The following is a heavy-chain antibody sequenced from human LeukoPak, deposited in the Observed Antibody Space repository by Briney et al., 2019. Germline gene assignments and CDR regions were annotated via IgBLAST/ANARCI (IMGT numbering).Heavy chain of an antibody. D-gene: IGHD5-12*01. V-gene: IGHV1-3*01. CDR1: GYTFTSYA. J-gene: IGHJ4*02. CDR2: INAGNGNT. CDR3: ARGYSGYDYFDY. Sequence: GASVKVSCKASGYTFTSYAMHWVRQAPGQRLEWMGWINAGNGNTKYSQKFQGRVTITRDTSASTAYMELSSLRSEDTAVYYCARGYSGYDYFDYWGQGTLVTVPS.